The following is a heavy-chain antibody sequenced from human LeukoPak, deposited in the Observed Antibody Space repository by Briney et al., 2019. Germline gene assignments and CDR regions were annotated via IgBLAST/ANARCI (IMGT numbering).Heavy chain of an antibody. CDR1: GGSISSSSYY. CDR2: IYYSGST. CDR3: ARVGSGYYAHFGY. J-gene: IGHJ4*02. D-gene: IGHD3-22*01. V-gene: IGHV4-39*01. Sequence: TSETLSLTCTVSGGSISSSSYYWGWIRQPPGKGLEWIGSIYYSGSTYYNPSLKSRVTISVDTSKNQFSLKLSSVTAADTAVYYCARVGSGYYAHFGYWGQGTLVTVSS.